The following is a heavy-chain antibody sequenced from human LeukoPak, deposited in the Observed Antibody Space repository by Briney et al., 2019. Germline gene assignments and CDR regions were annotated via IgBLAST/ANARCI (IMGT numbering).Heavy chain of an antibody. J-gene: IGHJ5*02. Sequence: PSETLSLTCTVSGGSISSYYWSWIRQPAGKGLEWIGCIYTSGTTNYNPSLKSRVTISVDTSKNQLPLRLRSVTAADTAVYYCARDPLAVAGISPNWFDPWGQGTLVTVSS. D-gene: IGHD6-19*01. CDR1: GGSISSYY. CDR2: IYTSGTT. CDR3: ARDPLAVAGISPNWFDP. V-gene: IGHV4-4*07.